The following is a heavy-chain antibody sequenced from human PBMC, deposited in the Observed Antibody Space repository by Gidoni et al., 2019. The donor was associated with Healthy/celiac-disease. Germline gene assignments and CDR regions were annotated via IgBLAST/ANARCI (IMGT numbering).Heavy chain of an antibody. V-gene: IGHV1-46*01. CDR2: INPSGGST. D-gene: IGHD2-15*01. Sequence: GQGLEWMGIINPSGGSTSYAQKFQGRVTMTRDTSTSTVYMELSSLSSEDTAVYYCARDRGVVVAAALDYWGQGTLVTVSS. J-gene: IGHJ4*02. CDR3: ARDRGVVVAAALDY.